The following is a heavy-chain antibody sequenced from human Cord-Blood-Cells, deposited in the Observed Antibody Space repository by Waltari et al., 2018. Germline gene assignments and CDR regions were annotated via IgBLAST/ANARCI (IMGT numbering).Heavy chain of an antibody. J-gene: IGHJ5*02. Sequence: QVQLQESGPGLVKPSQTLSPTCTVPGGSTSSGSYYLSWFRRPAGKGLEWIGYIYTSGSTNYNPSLKSRVTISVDTSKNQFSLKLSSVTAADTAVYYCARGSIVVVPAAHFDPWGQGTLVTVSS. CDR2: IYTSGST. D-gene: IGHD2-2*01. CDR1: GGSTSSGSYY. V-gene: IGHV4-61*09. CDR3: ARGSIVVVPAAHFDP.